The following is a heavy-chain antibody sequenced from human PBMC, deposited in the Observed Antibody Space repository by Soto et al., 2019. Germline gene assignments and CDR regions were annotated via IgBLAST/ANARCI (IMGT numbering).Heavy chain of an antibody. V-gene: IGHV3-7*01. J-gene: IGHJ4*02. CDR2: IKQDGSEK. D-gene: IGHD4-17*01. Sequence: PGGSLRLSCAASGFTFSSYAMSWVRQAPGKGLEWVANIKQDGSEKYYVDSVKGRFTISRDNAKNSLYLQMNSLRAEDTAVYYCASSDDYGDYVGDYWGQGTLVTVSS. CDR1: GFTFSSYA. CDR3: ASSDDYGDYVGDY.